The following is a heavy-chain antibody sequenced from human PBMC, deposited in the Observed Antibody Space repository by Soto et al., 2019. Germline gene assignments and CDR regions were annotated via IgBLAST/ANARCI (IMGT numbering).Heavy chain of an antibody. D-gene: IGHD2-21*02. CDR3: ASWVCGGDCYSTAEYFQH. Sequence: SVKVSCKASGGTFSSYAISWVRQAPGQGLEWMGGIIPIFGTANYAQKFQGRVTITADESTSTAYMELSSLRSEDTAVYYCASWVCGGDCYSTAEYFQHWGQGTLVTVSS. CDR1: GGTFSSYA. V-gene: IGHV1-69*13. J-gene: IGHJ1*01. CDR2: IIPIFGTA.